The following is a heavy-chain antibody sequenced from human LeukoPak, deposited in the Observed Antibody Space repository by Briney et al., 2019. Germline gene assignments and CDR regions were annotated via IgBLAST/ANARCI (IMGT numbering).Heavy chain of an antibody. J-gene: IGHJ6*03. CDR1: GYTFTNYA. CDR2: IHTNTGNP. D-gene: IGHD3-22*01. Sequence: ASVKVSCKASGYTFTNYAINWVRQAPGQGLEWMGWIHTNTGNPTYAQGFTGRFVFSLDTSVSTAYLQISSLKAEDTAVYYCARGNSRGYYLGYYYYMDVWGKGTTVTVSS. CDR3: ARGNSRGYYLGYYYYMDV. V-gene: IGHV7-4-1*02.